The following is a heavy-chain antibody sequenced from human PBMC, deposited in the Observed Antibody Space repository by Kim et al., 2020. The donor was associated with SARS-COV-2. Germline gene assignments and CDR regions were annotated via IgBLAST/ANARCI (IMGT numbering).Heavy chain of an antibody. CDR3: ARGKGATGS. Sequence: GTANYAQKFQGRVTITADESTSTAYMELSSLRSEDTAVYYCARGKGATGSWGQGTMVTVSS. D-gene: IGHD1-26*01. CDR2: GTA. V-gene: IGHV1-69*01. J-gene: IGHJ3*01.